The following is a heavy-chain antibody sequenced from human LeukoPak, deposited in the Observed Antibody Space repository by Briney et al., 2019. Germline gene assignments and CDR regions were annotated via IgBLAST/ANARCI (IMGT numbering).Heavy chain of an antibody. Sequence: PSETLSLTCTVSGGSISRYYWSWIRQVPGKGLEWIGYIYYTGGTNYNPSLKSRVTISVDTPKNQFSLKLRSVSAADTAVYYCARVGDWNDLVYWGQGTLVTVSS. CDR1: GGSISRYY. V-gene: IGHV4-59*01. CDR3: ARVGDWNDLVY. D-gene: IGHD1-1*01. CDR2: IYYTGGT. J-gene: IGHJ4*02.